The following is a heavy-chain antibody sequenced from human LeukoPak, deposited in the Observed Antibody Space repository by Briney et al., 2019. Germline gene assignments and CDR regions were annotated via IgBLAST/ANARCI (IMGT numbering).Heavy chain of an antibody. CDR1: GFTFSSYA. D-gene: IGHD4-17*01. CDR3: ARGGGDYSQSMYYYYYGMDV. J-gene: IGHJ6*02. V-gene: IGHV3-23*01. CDR2: ISGSGGST. Sequence: GGSLRLSCAASGFTFSSYAMSWVRQAPGKGLEWVSAISGSGGSTYYADSVKGRFTISRRNSKNTLYLQMNSLRAEDTAVYYCARGGGDYSQSMYYYYYGMDVWGQGTTVTVSS.